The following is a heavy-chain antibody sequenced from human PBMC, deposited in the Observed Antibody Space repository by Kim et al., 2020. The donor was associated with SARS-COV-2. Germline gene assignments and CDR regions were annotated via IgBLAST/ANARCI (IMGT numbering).Heavy chain of an antibody. CDR3: ARDIDTGF. J-gene: IGHJ4*01. Sequence: GGGATNYMTTVRDRFTVSRDNSKTTLYLQMNSLRADDTAVYYCARDIDTGFWGKGTLVTVSS. CDR2: GGGAT. D-gene: IGHD2-8*02. V-gene: IGHV3-53*01.